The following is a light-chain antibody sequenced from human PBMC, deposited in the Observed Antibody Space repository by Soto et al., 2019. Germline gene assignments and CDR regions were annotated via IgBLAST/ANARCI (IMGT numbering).Light chain of an antibody. V-gene: IGLV1-44*01. Sequence: QSVLTQPPSASGTPGQRVTISCSGSSSNIGSNTVNWYQQFPGTAPKLLIYTYNRRPSGVPDRFSGSKSGTSASLVISGLQSEDEADYYCATWDDRLRGYVFGTGTKLTVL. CDR3: ATWDDRLRGYV. CDR1: SSNIGSNT. CDR2: TYN. J-gene: IGLJ1*01.